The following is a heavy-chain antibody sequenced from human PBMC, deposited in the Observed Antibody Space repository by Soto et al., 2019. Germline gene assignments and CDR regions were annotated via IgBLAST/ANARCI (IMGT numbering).Heavy chain of an antibody. CDR3: ATVPGGGGY. D-gene: IGHD3-10*01. CDR1: GFTVSNNY. V-gene: IGHV3-53*01. CDR2: IYSGGYT. Sequence: EVQLVESGGGLIQPGGSLRLSCAVSGFTVSNNYMSWVRQAPGKGLEGVSVIYSGGYTAYGDSVKGRFTISRDNSKNTLFLKIKSLGPAVTAVVYCATVPGGGGYWGQGTLVTVSS. J-gene: IGHJ4*02.